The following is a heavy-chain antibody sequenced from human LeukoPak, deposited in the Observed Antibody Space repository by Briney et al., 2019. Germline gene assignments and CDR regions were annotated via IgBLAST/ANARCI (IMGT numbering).Heavy chain of an antibody. CDR3: AGYGSGSYQKAAFDI. CDR1: GGTFSSYA. V-gene: IGHV1-69*04. CDR2: IIPILGIA. J-gene: IGHJ3*02. D-gene: IGHD3-10*01. Sequence: SVKVSCKASGGTFSSYAISWVRQAPGQGLEWMGRIIPILGIANYAQKFQGRVTITADKSTSTAYMELSSLRSEDTAVYYCAGYGSGSYQKAAFDIWGQGTMVTVSS.